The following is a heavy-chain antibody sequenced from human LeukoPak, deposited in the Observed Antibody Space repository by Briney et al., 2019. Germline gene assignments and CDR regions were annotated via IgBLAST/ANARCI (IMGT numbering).Heavy chain of an antibody. V-gene: IGHV3-48*03. CDR2: ISSRGSTI. D-gene: IGHD3-3*01. J-gene: IGHJ6*04. Sequence: GGSLRLSCAASGFSFSSYEMNWVRQPPGKGLEWVSYISSRGSTIYYADSVKGRFTISRDNAKNSLYLQMHSLRAEDTYVYYCARSRGDFWSGYLGGVWGKGTTVTVSS. CDR1: GFSFSSYE. CDR3: ARSRGDFWSGYLGGV.